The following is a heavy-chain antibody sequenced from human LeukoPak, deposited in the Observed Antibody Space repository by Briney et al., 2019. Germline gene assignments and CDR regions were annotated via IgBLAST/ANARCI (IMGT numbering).Heavy chain of an antibody. D-gene: IGHD2-15*01. J-gene: IGHJ4*01. Sequence: PGGSLRLSCAASGFTFSSYWMHWVRQAPGKGLVWVSRMNDDGSSTTYADSVKGRFTISRDNAKNTVYLQMNSLRTEDTAVYYCARDCGSGGCDYWGQGTLVTVSS. V-gene: IGHV3-74*01. CDR1: GFTFSSYW. CDR3: ARDCGSGGCDY. CDR2: MNDDGSST.